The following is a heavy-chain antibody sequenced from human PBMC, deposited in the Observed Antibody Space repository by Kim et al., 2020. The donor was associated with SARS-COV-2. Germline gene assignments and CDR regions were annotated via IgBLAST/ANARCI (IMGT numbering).Heavy chain of an antibody. D-gene: IGHD6-13*01. CDR3: ARSARIAAAGGYYYYYYYMDV. CDR2: IYYSGST. CDR1: GGSISSGDYY. J-gene: IGHJ6*03. Sequence: SETLSLTCTVSGGSISSGDYYWSWIRQPPGKGLEWIGYIYYSGSTYYNPSLKSRVTISVDTSKNQFSLKLSSVTAADTAVYYCARSARIAAAGGYYYYYYYMDVWGKGTTVTVSS. V-gene: IGHV4-30-4*01.